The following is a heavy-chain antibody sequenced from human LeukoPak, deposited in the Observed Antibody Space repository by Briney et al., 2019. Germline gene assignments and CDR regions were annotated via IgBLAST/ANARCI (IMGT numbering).Heavy chain of an antibody. CDR3: AKAVTGIVVVVAAYLAPFDC. Sequence: GGSLRLSCAASGFTFSSYAMSWVRQAPGKGLEWVSAISGSGGSTYYADSVKGRFTISRDNSKNTLYLQMNSLRAEDTAVYYCAKAVTGIVVVVAAYLAPFDCWGQGTLVTVSS. J-gene: IGHJ4*02. CDR2: ISGSGGST. D-gene: IGHD2-15*01. V-gene: IGHV3-23*01. CDR1: GFTFSSYA.